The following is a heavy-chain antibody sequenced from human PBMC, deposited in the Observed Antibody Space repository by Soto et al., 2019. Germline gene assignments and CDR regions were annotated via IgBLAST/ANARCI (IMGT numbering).Heavy chain of an antibody. Sequence: ETLSLTCTVSGDSISSYYWSWIRQPPGKGLEWIGYIFHTGSANYNPSLKSRVTISIDTSKNQFSLRLSSVTAADTAVYYCARQPYTSGAYYFDYWGQGTPVTVSS. CDR3: ARQPYTSGAYYFDY. D-gene: IGHD6-19*01. J-gene: IGHJ4*02. V-gene: IGHV4-59*08. CDR2: IFHTGSA. CDR1: GDSISSYY.